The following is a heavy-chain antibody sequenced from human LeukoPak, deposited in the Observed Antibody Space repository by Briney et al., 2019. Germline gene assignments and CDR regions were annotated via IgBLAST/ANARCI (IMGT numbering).Heavy chain of an antibody. J-gene: IGHJ4*02. V-gene: IGHV4-59*01. CDR1: GGSISTAY. D-gene: IGHD3-22*01. CDR2: IYYSGSI. Sequence: SETLSLTCSVSGGSISTAYWSWIRQPPGKGLEWIGDIYYSGSIKYNPSLKSRVTMSVDTSKNQFSLKLSSVTAADTAIYYCARENPSGYYNRPIDYWGQGTLVTVSS. CDR3: ARENPSGYYNRPIDY.